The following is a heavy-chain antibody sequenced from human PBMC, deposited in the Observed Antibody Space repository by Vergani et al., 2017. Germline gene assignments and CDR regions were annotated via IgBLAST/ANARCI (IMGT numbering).Heavy chain of an antibody. Sequence: EVQLVESGGGLVQPGRSLRLSCAASGFTFSSYAMSWVRQAPGKGLEWVSAISGSGGSTYYADSVKGRFTISRDNSKNTLYLQMNSLRAEDPAVYYCAKGGGIAVAGNLGYWGQGTLVTVSS. J-gene: IGHJ4*02. CDR2: ISGSGGST. CDR1: GFTFSSYA. D-gene: IGHD6-19*01. V-gene: IGHV3-23*04. CDR3: AKGGGIAVAGNLGY.